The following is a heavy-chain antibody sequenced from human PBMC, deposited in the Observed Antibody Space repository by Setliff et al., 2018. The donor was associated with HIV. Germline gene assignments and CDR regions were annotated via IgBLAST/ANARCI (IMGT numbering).Heavy chain of an antibody. J-gene: IGHJ4*02. Sequence: PSETLSLTCAVYNGSFSSYYWTWIRQPPGKGLEWIGEINHSGSTNYNPSLKSRVTISVDTSKKQFSLNLRSVTAADTAVYYCARGLTARRVGNFDYWGRGTLVTVSS. CDR3: ARGLTARRVGNFDY. V-gene: IGHV4-34*01. CDR1: NGSFSSYY. D-gene: IGHD6-6*01. CDR2: INHSGST.